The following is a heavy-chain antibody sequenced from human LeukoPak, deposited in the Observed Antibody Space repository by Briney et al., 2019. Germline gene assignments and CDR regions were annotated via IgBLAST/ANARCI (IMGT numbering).Heavy chain of an antibody. CDR3: AREGSPDYYYGMDV. J-gene: IGHJ6*02. CDR1: GGSISSYY. V-gene: IGHV4-59*01. CDR2: IHYSGGT. Sequence: SETLSLTCTVSGGSISSYYWSWIRQPPGKGLEWIGYIHYSGGTHYNPSLRSRVTISVDTSKNQFSLKLSSVTAADTAVYYCAREGSPDYYYGMDVWGQGTTVTVSS.